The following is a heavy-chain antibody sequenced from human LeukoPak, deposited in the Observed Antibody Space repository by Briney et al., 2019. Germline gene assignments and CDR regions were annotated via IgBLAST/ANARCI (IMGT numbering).Heavy chain of an antibody. CDR2: ISAYNGNT. D-gene: IGHD2-21*02. Sequence: ASVKVSCKASGYTFTSYGISWVRQAPGQGLEWMGWISAYNGNTNYAQKLQGRVTMTTDTSTSTAYMELRSLRSDDTAVYYCASGGAYCGGDCPRGVMDVWGQGTTVTVSS. V-gene: IGHV1-18*01. J-gene: IGHJ6*02. CDR3: ASGGAYCGGDCPRGVMDV. CDR1: GYTFTSYG.